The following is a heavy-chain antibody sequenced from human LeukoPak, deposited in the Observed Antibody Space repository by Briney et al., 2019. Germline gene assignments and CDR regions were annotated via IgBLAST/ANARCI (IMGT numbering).Heavy chain of an antibody. CDR3: ASDRGAFGGVIAAPY. J-gene: IGHJ4*02. D-gene: IGHD3-16*02. Sequence: SVKVSCKASGGTFSSYAISWVRQAPGRGLEWMGRIIPILGIANYAQKFQGRVTITADKSTSTAYMELSSLRSEDTAVYYCASDRGAFGGVIAAPYWGQGTLVTVSS. V-gene: IGHV1-69*04. CDR2: IIPILGIA. CDR1: GGTFSSYA.